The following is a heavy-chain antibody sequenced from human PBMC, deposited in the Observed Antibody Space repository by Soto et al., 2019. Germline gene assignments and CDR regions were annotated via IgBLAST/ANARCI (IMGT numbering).Heavy chain of an antibody. Sequence: SETLSLTCTVSGGSISSSSHYWGWIRQTPGKGLEWIGYIYYSGRTYYNPSLKSRVTISLDTSKNQFSLNLNSATAADTAVYYCARGRSMNYWGQGTLVTVSS. CDR3: ARGRSMNY. CDR2: IYYSGRT. J-gene: IGHJ4*02. V-gene: IGHV4-39*02. CDR1: GGSISSSSHY.